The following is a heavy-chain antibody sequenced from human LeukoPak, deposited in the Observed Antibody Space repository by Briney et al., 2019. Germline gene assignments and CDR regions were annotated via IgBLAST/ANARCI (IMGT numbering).Heavy chain of an antibody. D-gene: IGHD6-6*01. J-gene: IGHJ4*02. CDR1: GFTFSSYA. V-gene: IGHV3-64*01. CDR3: AREGEDSSSSVDY. CDR2: ISSNGGST. Sequence: GGSLRLSCAASGFTFSSYAMHWVRQAPGKGLEYVSAISSNGGSTYYVNSVKGRFTISRDNSKTTLFLQMGSLSSEDMAVYYCAREGEDSSSSVDYWGQGTLVTVPS.